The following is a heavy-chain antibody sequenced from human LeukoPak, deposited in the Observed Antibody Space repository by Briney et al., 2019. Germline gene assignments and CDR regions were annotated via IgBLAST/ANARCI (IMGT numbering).Heavy chain of an antibody. D-gene: IGHD3-22*01. V-gene: IGHV4-39*01. CDR2: IYYSGST. CDR3: GRHHYDRNGYNWFDP. J-gene: IGHJ5*02. CDR1: GGSISSSSYY. Sequence: SETLSLTCTVSGGSISSSSYYWGWIRQPPGKGLEWIGSIYYSGSTYYNPSLKSRVTTSVDTSKNQFSLKLSSVTAADTAVYYRGRHHYDRNGYNWFDPWGQGTLVTVSS.